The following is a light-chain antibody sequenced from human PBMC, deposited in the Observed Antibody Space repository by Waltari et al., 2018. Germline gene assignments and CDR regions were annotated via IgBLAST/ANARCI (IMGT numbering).Light chain of an antibody. V-gene: IGKV3-20*01. Sequence: EIVLTQSPGTLSLSLGERATVSCRTSQSVSRALAWYQQKPGQAPRLLIYGASTRATGIPDRFSCSCSGTDFSLTISRLEPDDFAVYYCQHYMRLPVTFGQGTTVEI. CDR1: QSVSRA. CDR3: QHYMRLPVT. CDR2: GAS. J-gene: IGKJ1*01.